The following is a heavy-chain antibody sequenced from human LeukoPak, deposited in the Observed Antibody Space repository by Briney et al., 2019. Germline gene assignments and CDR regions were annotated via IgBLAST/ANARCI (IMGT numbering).Heavy chain of an antibody. CDR3: ARGQWFGEGYSSSWYEIDFDY. CDR2: INHSGST. CDR1: GGSFSGYY. V-gene: IGHV4-34*01. Sequence: SETLSLTCAVYGGSFSGYYWSWIRQPPGKGLEWIGEINHSGSTNYNPSLKSRVTISVDTSKNQFSLKLSSVTAADTAVYYCARGQWFGEGYSSSWYEIDFDYWGQGTLVTVSS. D-gene: IGHD6-13*01. J-gene: IGHJ4*02.